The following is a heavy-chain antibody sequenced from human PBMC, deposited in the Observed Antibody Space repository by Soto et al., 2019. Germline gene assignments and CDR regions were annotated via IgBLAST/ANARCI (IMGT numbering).Heavy chain of an antibody. CDR3: ARYFGGAAAGPFDY. D-gene: IGHD6-13*01. J-gene: IGHJ4*02. Sequence: QVQLQESGPGLVKPSQTLSLTCTVSGGSISSGGYYWSWIRQHPGKGLEWIGYIYYSGNTYYNPSVKRRVTITVDTSKNQFSLKLSSVTAADPAVYYCARYFGGAAAGPFDYWGQGTLVTVSS. V-gene: IGHV4-31*03. CDR1: GGSISSGGYY. CDR2: IYYSGNT.